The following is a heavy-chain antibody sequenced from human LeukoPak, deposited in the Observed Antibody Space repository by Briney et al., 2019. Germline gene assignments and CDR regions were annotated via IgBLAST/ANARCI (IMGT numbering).Heavy chain of an antibody. V-gene: IGHV1-8*01. CDR1: GYTFTSYE. CDR3: ARFSKSADAFGV. J-gene: IGHJ3*01. Sequence: ASVKVSRKGSGYTFTSYEINWVGQATGQGLEWMGWINPNSGDTGDAQKFQGRVTSTRNTSISTTYMELNSLRSEDTAVYYCARFSKSADAFGVWGQGTLVTVSS. CDR2: INPNSGDT.